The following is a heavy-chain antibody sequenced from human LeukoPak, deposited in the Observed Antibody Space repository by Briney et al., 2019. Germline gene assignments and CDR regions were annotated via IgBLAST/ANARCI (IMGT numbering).Heavy chain of an antibody. Sequence: SETLSLTCTVSGGSISSGDYYWSWIRQPPGKGLEWIGYIYYSGSTYYNPSLKSRVTISVDTSKNQFSLRLSSVTAADTAVYYCAITLAVAGPLDYWGQGTLVTVSS. J-gene: IGHJ4*02. D-gene: IGHD6-19*01. V-gene: IGHV4-30-4*01. CDR2: IYYSGST. CDR1: GGSISSGDYY. CDR3: AITLAVAGPLDY.